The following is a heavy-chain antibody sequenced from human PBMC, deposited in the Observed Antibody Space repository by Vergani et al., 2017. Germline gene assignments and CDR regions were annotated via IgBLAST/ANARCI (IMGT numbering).Heavy chain of an antibody. CDR1: GYSFTSYW. V-gene: IGHV5-51*01. D-gene: IGHD4-17*01. CDR2: IYPGDSDT. J-gene: IGHJ6*03. Sequence: EVQLVQSGAEVKKPGESLKISCKGSGYSFTSYWIGWVRQMPGKGLEWMGIIYPGDSDTRYSPSFQGQVTISADKSISTAYLHWSSLKASDTAMYYCARQRRQTVTTSAIYYMDVWGKGTTVTVSS. CDR3: ARQRRQTVTTSAIYYMDV.